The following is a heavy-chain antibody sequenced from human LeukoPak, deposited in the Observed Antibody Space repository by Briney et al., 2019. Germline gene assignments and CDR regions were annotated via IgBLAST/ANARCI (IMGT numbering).Heavy chain of an antibody. Sequence: SVKVSCKASGGTFSSNAISWVRQAPGQGLEWMGRIIPIFGTANYAQKFQGRVTITTDESTSTAYMELSSLRSEDTAVYYCARENYDFWSGPLDYWGQGTLVTVSS. D-gene: IGHD3-3*01. J-gene: IGHJ4*02. CDR1: GGTFSSNA. CDR2: IIPIFGTA. V-gene: IGHV1-69*05. CDR3: ARENYDFWSGPLDY.